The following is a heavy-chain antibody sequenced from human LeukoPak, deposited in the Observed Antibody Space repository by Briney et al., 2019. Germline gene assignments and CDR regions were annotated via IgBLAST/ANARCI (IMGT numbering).Heavy chain of an antibody. Sequence: SVKVSCKASGGTFSSYTISWVRQAPGQGLEWMGRIIPILGIANYAQKFQGRVTITADKSTSTAYMGLSSLRSEDTAVYYCARYDFWSGYYFDYWGQGTLVTVSS. J-gene: IGHJ4*02. CDR3: ARYDFWSGYYFDY. D-gene: IGHD3-3*01. V-gene: IGHV1-69*02. CDR1: GGTFSSYT. CDR2: IIPILGIA.